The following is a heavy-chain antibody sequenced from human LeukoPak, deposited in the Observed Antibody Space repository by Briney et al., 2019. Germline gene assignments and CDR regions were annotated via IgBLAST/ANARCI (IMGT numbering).Heavy chain of an antibody. V-gene: IGHV3-30*18. CDR1: GFTVSSNC. CDR2: ISYDGSNK. D-gene: IGHD2-15*01. CDR3: AKDKECSGGSCYARYYYYYYGMDV. J-gene: IGHJ6*02. Sequence: GGSLRLSCAASGFTVSSNCINWVRQAPGKGLEWVAVISYDGSNKYYADSVKGRFTISRDNSKNTLYLQMNSLRAEDTAVYYCAKDKECSGGSCYARYYYYYYGMDVWGQGTTVTVSS.